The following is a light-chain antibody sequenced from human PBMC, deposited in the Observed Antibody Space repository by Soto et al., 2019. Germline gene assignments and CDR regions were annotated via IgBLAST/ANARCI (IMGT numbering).Light chain of an antibody. Sequence: EIVLTQSPGTLSLSPGESATLSCRASQSVTSSYLAWYQQKPGQAPRLLIYGASRRATGFPDRFSGSGSGTAFTLTISRLEPEDFAVYFCQQSQSSPRTFGQGTKVEIK. J-gene: IGKJ1*01. CDR2: GAS. V-gene: IGKV3-20*01. CDR3: QQSQSSPRT. CDR1: QSVTSSY.